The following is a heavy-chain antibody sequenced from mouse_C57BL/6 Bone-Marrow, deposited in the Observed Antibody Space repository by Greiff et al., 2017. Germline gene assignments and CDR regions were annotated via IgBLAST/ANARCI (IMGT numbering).Heavy chain of an antibody. V-gene: IGHV1-64*01. CDR1: GYTFTSYW. J-gene: IGHJ1*03. Sequence: QVQLQQPGAELVKPGASVKLSCKASGYTFTSYWMHWVKQRPGQGLEWIGMIHPNSGSTNYNEKFKSKATLTVDKYSSTAYMQLISLTSEDSAVYYCAKIYDGYFARYFDVGGTGTAVTVSS. CDR3: AKIYDGYFARYFDV. CDR2: IHPNSGST. D-gene: IGHD2-3*01.